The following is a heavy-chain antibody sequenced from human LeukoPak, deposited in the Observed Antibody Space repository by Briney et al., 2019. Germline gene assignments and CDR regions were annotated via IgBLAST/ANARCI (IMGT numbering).Heavy chain of an antibody. CDR3: ARGQLQYCSGGSCLGFDP. Sequence: ASVKVSCKASGYTFTGYYMHWVRQAPGQGLEWMGWINPNSGGTNYAQKFQGRVTMTRDTSISTAYMELSRLRSDDTAVYYCARGQLQYCSGGSCLGFDPWGQGTLVTVSS. CDR1: GYTFTGYY. D-gene: IGHD2-15*01. J-gene: IGHJ5*02. CDR2: INPNSGGT. V-gene: IGHV1-2*02.